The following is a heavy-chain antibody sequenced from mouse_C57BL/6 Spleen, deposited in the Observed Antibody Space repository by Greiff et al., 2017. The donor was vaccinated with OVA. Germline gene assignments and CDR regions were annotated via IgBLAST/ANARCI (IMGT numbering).Heavy chain of an antibody. CDR3: ARGNYGSSFDY. CDR1: GYSITSGYY. D-gene: IGHD1-1*01. V-gene: IGHV3-6*01. CDR2: ISYDGSN. J-gene: IGHJ2*01. Sequence: EVQLQQSGPGLVKPSLSLSLTCSVTGYSITSGYYWNWIRQFPGNKLEWMGYISYDGSNNYNPSLKNRISITRDTSKNQFFLKLNSVTTEDTATYYCARGNYGSSFDYWGQGTTLTVSS.